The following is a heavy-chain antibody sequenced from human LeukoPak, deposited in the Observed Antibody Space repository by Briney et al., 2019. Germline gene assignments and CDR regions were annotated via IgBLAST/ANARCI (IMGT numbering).Heavy chain of an antibody. CDR1: GFSLSTSGMC. V-gene: IGHV2-70*11. CDR2: IDWDDDK. J-gene: IGHJ4*02. Sequence: SGPTLVNPTQTLTLTCTFSGFSLSTSGMCVSWIRQPPGKALEWLARIDWDDDKYYSTSLKTRLTTSKDTSKNQVVLTMTNMDPVDTATYYCARHYYDSSGYQLWGQGTLVTVSS. CDR3: ARHYYDSSGYQL. D-gene: IGHD3-22*01.